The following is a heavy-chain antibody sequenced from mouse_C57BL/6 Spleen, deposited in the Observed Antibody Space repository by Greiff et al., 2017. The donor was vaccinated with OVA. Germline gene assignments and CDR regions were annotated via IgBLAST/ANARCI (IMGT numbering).Heavy chain of an antibody. V-gene: IGHV1-52*01. CDR2: IDPSDSET. D-gene: IGHD1-1*01. CDR1: GYTFTSYW. Sequence: QVHVKQPGAELVRPGSSVKLSCKASGYTFTSYWMHWVKQRPIQGLEWIGNIDPSDSETHYNQKFKDKATLTVDKSSSTAYMQLSSLTSEDSAVYYCAREETVVATSAMDYWGQGTSVTVSS. J-gene: IGHJ4*01. CDR3: AREETVVATSAMDY.